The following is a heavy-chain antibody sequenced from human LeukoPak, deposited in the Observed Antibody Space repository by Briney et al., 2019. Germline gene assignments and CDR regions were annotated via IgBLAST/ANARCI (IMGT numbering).Heavy chain of an antibody. Sequence: PGGSLRLSCAASGFTFSSYAMSWVRQAPGKGLEWVSAISDTGGSTYYADSVKGRFIISRDNSKNTLYLQVNSLRAEDTAVYYCAKVHGGVAGMDTYFDYWGQGTLVTVSS. CDR1: GFTFSSYA. CDR2: ISDTGGST. D-gene: IGHD6-19*01. CDR3: AKVHGGVAGMDTYFDY. J-gene: IGHJ4*02. V-gene: IGHV3-23*01.